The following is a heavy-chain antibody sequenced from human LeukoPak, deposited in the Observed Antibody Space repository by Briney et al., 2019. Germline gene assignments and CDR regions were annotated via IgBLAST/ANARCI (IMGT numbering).Heavy chain of an antibody. V-gene: IGHV4-30-4*01. D-gene: IGHD3-10*01. Sequence: SQTLSLTCTVSGGSISSGDYYWSWIRQPPGKGLEWIVYIYYSGSTYYNPSLKSRVTISVDTSKNQFSLKLSSVTAADTAVYYCAREWGSGSSNGDRYFDYWGQGTLVTVSS. CDR1: GGSISSGDYY. J-gene: IGHJ4*02. CDR2: IYYSGST. CDR3: AREWGSGSSNGDRYFDY.